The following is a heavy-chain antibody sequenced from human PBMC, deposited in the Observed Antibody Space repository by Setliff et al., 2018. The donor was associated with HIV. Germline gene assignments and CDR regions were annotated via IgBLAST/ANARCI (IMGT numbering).Heavy chain of an antibody. CDR1: GYTFTNHG. CDR3: ARNRGSGTYGDAFDI. CDR2: INPCNGYT. D-gene: IGHD1-26*01. Sequence: ASVKVSCKASGYTFTNHGINWVRQAPGQGLEWMGWINPCNGYTNYAQSLQDRVTMTTDTSTSTAYMELRSLRSDDTALYYCARNRGSGTYGDAFDIWGQGTVVTVSS. J-gene: IGHJ3*02. V-gene: IGHV1-18*01.